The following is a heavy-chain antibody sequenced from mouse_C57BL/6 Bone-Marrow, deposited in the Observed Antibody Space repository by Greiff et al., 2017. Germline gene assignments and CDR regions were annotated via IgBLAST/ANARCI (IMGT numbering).Heavy chain of an antibody. J-gene: IGHJ2*01. CDR3: ASSTVVATNVDY. Sequence: QVHVKQSGAELARPGASVKLSCKASGYTFTSYGISWVKQRTGQGLEWIGEIYTRSGNTYYNEKFKGKATLTADKSSSTAYMELRSLTSEDSAVYSCASSTVVATNVDYGGQGTTLTVSS. CDR2: IYTRSGNT. CDR1: GYTFTSYG. D-gene: IGHD1-1*01. V-gene: IGHV1-81*01.